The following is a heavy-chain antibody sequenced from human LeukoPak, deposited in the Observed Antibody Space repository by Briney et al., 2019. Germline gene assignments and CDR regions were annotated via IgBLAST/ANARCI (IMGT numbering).Heavy chain of an antibody. CDR3: ARDLGVVPAAWGGWFDP. J-gene: IGHJ5*02. CDR2: IYYSGST. CDR1: GGSISSYY. V-gene: IGHV4-59*01. Sequence: SETLFLTCTVSGGSISSYYWSWIWQPPGKGLEWIGYIYYSGSTNYNPSLKSRVTISVDTSKNQFSLKLSSVTAADTAVYYCARDLGVVPAAWGGWFDPWGQGTLVTVSS. D-gene: IGHD2-2*01.